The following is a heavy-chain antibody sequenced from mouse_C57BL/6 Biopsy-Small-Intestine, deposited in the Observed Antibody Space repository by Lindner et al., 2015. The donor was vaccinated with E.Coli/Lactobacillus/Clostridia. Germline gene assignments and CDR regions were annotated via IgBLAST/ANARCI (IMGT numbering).Heavy chain of an antibody. CDR3: ANRGRDYYAMDY. J-gene: IGHJ4*01. Sequence: VQLQESGGGLVKPGGSLKLSCAASGFTFSDYGMHWVRQAPEKGLEWVAYISSGSSTIYYADTVKGRFTISRDNAKNTLFLQMTSLRSEDTAMYYCANRGRDYYAMDYWGQGTPVTVSS. V-gene: IGHV5-17*01. CDR1: GFTFSDYG. D-gene: IGHD3-3*01. CDR2: ISSGSSTI.